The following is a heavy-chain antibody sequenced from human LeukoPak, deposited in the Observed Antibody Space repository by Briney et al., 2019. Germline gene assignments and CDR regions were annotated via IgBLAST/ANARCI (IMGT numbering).Heavy chain of an antibody. CDR3: ARSERRADCYNYWFDS. J-gene: IGHJ5*01. V-gene: IGHV4-31*03. CDR1: GASISSGDYY. CDR2: IYYSGST. Sequence: PSQTLSLTCTVSGASISSGDYYWSWIRQHPGQGLEWIAYIYYSGSTYYNPSLKSRVIISVDTSENQFSLRLSSVTGADTAVYYCARSERRADCYNYWFDSWGQGTLVTVSS. D-gene: IGHD5-24*01.